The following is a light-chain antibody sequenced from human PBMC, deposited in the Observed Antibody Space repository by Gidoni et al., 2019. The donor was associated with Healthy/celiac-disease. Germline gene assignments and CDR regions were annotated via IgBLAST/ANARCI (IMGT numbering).Light chain of an antibody. J-gene: IGKJ3*01. CDR1: QRISSW. CDR2: KAS. Sequence: DIQMTQSPSTLSASVGDRVTITCRASQRISSWLAWYQQKPGKAPKLLIYKASSLESGVPSRFSGSGSGTEFTLTISSLQPDDFATYYCQQYNSPFTFGPGTKVEIK. V-gene: IGKV1-5*03. CDR3: QQYNSPFT.